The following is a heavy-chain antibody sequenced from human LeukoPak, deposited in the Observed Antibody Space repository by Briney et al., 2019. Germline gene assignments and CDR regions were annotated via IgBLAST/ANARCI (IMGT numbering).Heavy chain of an antibody. V-gene: IGHV3-7*01. CDR3: TRLGEKADFDY. J-gene: IGHJ4*02. Sequence: GGSLRLSCAASGFTFSTYWMSWVRQAPGKGLEWVANIKQDGSESYYVDSVKGRFTFSRDNAKNSLYLQINSLRAEDTAVYYCTRLGEKADFDYWGQGTLVTVSS. CDR2: IKQDGSES. CDR1: GFTFSTYW. D-gene: IGHD3-16*01.